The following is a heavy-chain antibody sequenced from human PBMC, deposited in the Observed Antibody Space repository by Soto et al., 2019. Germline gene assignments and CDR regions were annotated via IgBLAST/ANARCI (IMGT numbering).Heavy chain of an antibody. V-gene: IGHV5-51*01. CDR2: IYPGDSDT. CDR1: GYSFTSYW. J-gene: IGHJ4*02. D-gene: IGHD4-4*01. CDR3: VRNDYNGNSVDY. Sequence: GESLKISCKGSGYSFTSYWIGWVRQMPGKGLELMGIIYPGDSDTRYSPSFQGQVTISADKSISTAYLQWSCLKTTDTAMYYCVRNDYNGNSVDYWGQGTQVIVSS.